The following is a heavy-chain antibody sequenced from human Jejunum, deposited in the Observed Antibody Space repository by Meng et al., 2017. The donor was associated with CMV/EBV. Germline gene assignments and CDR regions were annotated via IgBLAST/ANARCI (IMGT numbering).Heavy chain of an antibody. CDR1: SSYY. CDR2: ISHSGST. Sequence: SSYYWGWIRQPPGKGLEWIGTISHSGSTFYNTSLKGRVTISADTSKNQFSLRLNSMTAADTAVYYCARVGIAIVAAALHWTYYFDQWGQGTLVTVSS. V-gene: IGHV4-39*07. J-gene: IGHJ4*02. CDR3: ARVGIAIVAAALHWTYYFDQ. D-gene: IGHD2-2*01.